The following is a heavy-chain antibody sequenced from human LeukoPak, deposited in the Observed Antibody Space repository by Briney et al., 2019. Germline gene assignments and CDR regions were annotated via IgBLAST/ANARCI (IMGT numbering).Heavy chain of an antibody. CDR2: ITSSGDGT. CDR1: GFTFSIYA. J-gene: IGHJ4*02. D-gene: IGHD2-2*01. V-gene: IGHV3-23*01. CDR3: AKDLSSRPYYFDY. Sequence: GGSLRLSCAASGFTFSIYAMSWVRQAPGKGLQWVSSITSSGDGTYYADSVKGRFTISRDNSENMLYLQMNSLRVEDTAVYYCAKDLSSRPYYFDYWGQGTLVTVSS.